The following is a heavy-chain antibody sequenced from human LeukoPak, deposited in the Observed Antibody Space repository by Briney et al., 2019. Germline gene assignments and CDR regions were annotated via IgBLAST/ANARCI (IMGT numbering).Heavy chain of an antibody. CDR1: GFTFSSYW. V-gene: IGHV3-74*01. CDR2: INSDGSST. J-gene: IGHJ4*02. Sequence: GGSLRLSCAASGFTFSSYWMHWVRQAPGKGLVWVSRINSDGSSTSYADSVKGRFTISRDNATTTLYRQMNSLRAEDTAVYYCAREAPPSPPVFDYWGQGTLVTVSS. CDR3: AREAPPSPPVFDY.